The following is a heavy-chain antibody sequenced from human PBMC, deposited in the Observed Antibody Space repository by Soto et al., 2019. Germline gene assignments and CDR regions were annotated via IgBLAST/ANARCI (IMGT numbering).Heavy chain of an antibody. CDR1: GVTFSSYA. Sequence: QVQLVQSGAEVKKPGSSVKVSCKASGVTFSSYAISWVRQAPGQGLEWMGGIIPIFGTANYAQKFQGRVTITADEYTSTAYMELSSLRSEDTAVYYCARGYYYGSGSYGSWFDPWGQGTLVTVSS. CDR3: ARGYYYGSGSYGSWFDP. CDR2: IIPIFGTA. V-gene: IGHV1-69*12. J-gene: IGHJ5*02. D-gene: IGHD3-10*01.